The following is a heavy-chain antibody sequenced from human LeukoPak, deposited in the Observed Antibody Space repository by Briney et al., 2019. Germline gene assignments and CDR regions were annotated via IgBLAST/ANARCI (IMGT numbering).Heavy chain of an antibody. CDR3: TKSTDYWYYGMDV. CDR1: GFTFSTFA. CDR2: IGANVGST. D-gene: IGHD2-8*02. V-gene: IGHV3-23*01. J-gene: IGHJ6*02. Sequence: GGSLRLSCVASGFTFSTFAMYWLRQAPGKRLEWVLAIGANVGSTSYADSVRGRFTISRDNSRNTLYLQMSSLRTDDTATYYCTKSTDYWYYGMDVWGQGTTVTVSS.